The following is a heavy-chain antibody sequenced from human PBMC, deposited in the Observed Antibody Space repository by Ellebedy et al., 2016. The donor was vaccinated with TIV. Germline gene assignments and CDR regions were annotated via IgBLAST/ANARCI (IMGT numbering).Heavy chain of an antibody. D-gene: IGHD1-26*01. CDR2: IYHSGST. Sequence: MPSETLSLTCAVSGGSIRSTNWWSWVRQPPGKGLEWIGEIYHSGSTNYNPSLNSRVTMSIDKSKNQFSLNLSSLTAADTAAYYCARPPIVGGTAAFDYWGQGILVTVSS. V-gene: IGHV4-4*02. CDR1: GGSIRSTNW. J-gene: IGHJ4*02. CDR3: ARPPIVGGTAAFDY.